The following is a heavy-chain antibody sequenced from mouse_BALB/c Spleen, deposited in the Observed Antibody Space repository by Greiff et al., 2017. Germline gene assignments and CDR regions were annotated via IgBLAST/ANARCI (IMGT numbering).Heavy chain of an antibody. CDR3: ARDLPNWGFDY. V-gene: IGHV2-6-7*01. J-gene: IGHJ2*01. D-gene: IGHD4-1*02. CDR2: IWGDGST. Sequence: QVQLKQSGPGLVAPSQSLSITCTVSGFSLTGYGVNWVRQPPGKGLEWLGMIWGDGSTDYNSALKSRLSISKDNSKSQVFLKMNSLQTDDTARYYWARDLPNWGFDYWGQGTTLTVSS. CDR1: GFSLTGYG.